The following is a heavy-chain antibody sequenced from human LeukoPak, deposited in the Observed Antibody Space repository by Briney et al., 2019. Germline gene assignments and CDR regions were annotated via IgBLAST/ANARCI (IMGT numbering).Heavy chain of an antibody. CDR3: ASWGYSKGYYMDV. V-gene: IGHV3-74*01. CDR2: INSDGSST. CDR1: GFTFSNYW. J-gene: IGHJ6*03. Sequence: GGSLRLSCAASGFTFSNYWMHWVRQAPGKGLVWVSRINSDGSSTSYADSVKGRFTISRDNAKNTLYLQMNSLRAEDTAVYYCASWGYSKGYYMDVWGKGTTVTVSS. D-gene: IGHD4-11*01.